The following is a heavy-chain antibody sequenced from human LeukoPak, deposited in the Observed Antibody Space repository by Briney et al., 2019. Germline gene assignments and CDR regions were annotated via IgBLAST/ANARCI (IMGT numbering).Heavy chain of an antibody. V-gene: IGHV3-30-3*01. CDR2: ISYHGSNQ. CDR1: GFTFSRYA. J-gene: IGHJ4*02. D-gene: IGHD1-26*01. Sequence: GKSLRLSCAASGFTFSRYAMHWVRQAPGKGLEWVAVISYHGSNQYYADSMKGRFTISRDNAKDSLYLQMNSLRDEDTAVYYCARDRVGATVFDHWGQGTLVTVSS. CDR3: ARDRVGATVFDH.